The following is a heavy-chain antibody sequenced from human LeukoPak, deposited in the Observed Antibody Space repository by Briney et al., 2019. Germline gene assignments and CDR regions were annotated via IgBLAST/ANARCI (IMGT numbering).Heavy chain of an antibody. V-gene: IGHV4-34*01. J-gene: IGHJ6*03. CDR3: ARAEYSSSWYEYYYYYYYMDV. CDR2: IYYSGST. CDR1: GGSFSGYY. D-gene: IGHD6-13*01. Sequence: SETLSLTCAVYGGSFSGYYWSWIRQPPGKGLEWIGSIYYSGSTYYNPSLKSRVTISVDTSKNQFSLKLSSVTAADTAVYYCARAEYSSSWYEYYYYYYYMDVWGKGTTVTVSS.